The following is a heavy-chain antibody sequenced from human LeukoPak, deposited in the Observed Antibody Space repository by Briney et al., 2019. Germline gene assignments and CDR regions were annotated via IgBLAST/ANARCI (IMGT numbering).Heavy chain of an antibody. V-gene: IGHV3-7*01. CDR1: GFTFGDYV. D-gene: IGHD2-15*01. J-gene: IGHJ3*02. CDR2: IKQDGSEK. CDR3: ARHRSGGSQDDAFDI. Sequence: GGSLRLSCTASGFTFGDYVMSWVRQAPGKGLEWVADIKQDGSEKYYVDSVKGRFTISRQNAKNSLFLQMNSLRAEDTAVYYCARHRSGGSQDDAFDIWGQGTMVTVSS.